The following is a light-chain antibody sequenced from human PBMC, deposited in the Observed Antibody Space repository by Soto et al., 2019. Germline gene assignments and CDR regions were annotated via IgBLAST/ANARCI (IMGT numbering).Light chain of an antibody. CDR3: QQYDSYWT. J-gene: IGKJ1*01. CDR2: DAS. CDR1: QSINIW. Sequence: DIQMTQSPSTLSASEGDRVTISCRASQSINIWLAWYQQKPGKAPKLLIYDASTLGSGVPSRFSGSGSGTQFTLTISSLQPDDLATYYCQQYDSYWTFGQGTKVEIK. V-gene: IGKV1-5*01.